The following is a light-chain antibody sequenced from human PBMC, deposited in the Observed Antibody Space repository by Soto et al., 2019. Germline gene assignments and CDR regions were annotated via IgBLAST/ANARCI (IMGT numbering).Light chain of an antibody. J-gene: IGKJ4*01. CDR1: QNVGTN. V-gene: IGKV3D-15*01. CDR2: GSS. Sequence: IVMTQSLATLSVPPGERVTLSCRASQNVGTNLAWYQQKPGQAPRLLIYGSSTRATGIPATFSGSGSGTEFTLTISSLQSEESAVYYCQQYNNWGLSFGGGTKVEIK. CDR3: QQYNNWGLS.